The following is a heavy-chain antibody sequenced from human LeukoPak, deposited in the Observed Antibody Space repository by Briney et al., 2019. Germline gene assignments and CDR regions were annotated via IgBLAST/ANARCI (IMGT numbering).Heavy chain of an antibody. J-gene: IGHJ4*02. V-gene: IGHV3-23*01. CDR2: ISGSGGST. CDR3: AKDKIGLRFLEWSYLFDY. D-gene: IGHD3-3*01. Sequence: GGSLRLSCAASGFTFSSYAMSWVRQAPGKGLEWVSAISGSGGSTYYAASVKGRFTISRDNSKNTLYLQMNSLRAEDTAVYYCAKDKIGLRFLEWSYLFDYWGQGTLVTVSS. CDR1: GFTFSSYA.